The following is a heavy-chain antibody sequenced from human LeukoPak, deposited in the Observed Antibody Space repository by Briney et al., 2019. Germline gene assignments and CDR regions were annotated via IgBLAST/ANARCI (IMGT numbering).Heavy chain of an antibody. CDR3: ARDTRRQYDFWSGYFSRRYYGMDV. Sequence: GGSLRLSCAASGFTVSSNYMSWVRQAPGKGLEWVSVIYSGGSTYYADSVKGRFTISRDNSKNTLYLQMNSLRAEDTAVYYCARDTRRQYDFWSGYFSRRYYGMDVWGQGTTVTVSS. V-gene: IGHV3-53*01. D-gene: IGHD3-3*01. CDR1: GFTVSSNY. CDR2: IYSGGST. J-gene: IGHJ6*02.